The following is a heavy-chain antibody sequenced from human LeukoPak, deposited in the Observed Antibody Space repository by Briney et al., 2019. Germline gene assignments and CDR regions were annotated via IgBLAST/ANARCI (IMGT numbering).Heavy chain of an antibody. J-gene: IGHJ4*02. CDR1: GFTFSNYW. D-gene: IGHD2-8*01. Sequence: GGSLRLSCAASGFTFSNYWMSWVRQAPGKGLEWVANIKQDGSETYYVDSVKGRFTISRDNAKNSLFLQMNSLTAEDTAVYYCARKGGTRGSLNYWGQGTLVTVSS. V-gene: IGHV3-7*01. CDR2: IKQDGSET. CDR3: ARKGGTRGSLNY.